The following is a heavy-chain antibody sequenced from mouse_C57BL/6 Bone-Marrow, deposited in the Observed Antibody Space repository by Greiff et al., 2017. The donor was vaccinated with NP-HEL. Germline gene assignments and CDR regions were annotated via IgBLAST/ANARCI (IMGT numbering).Heavy chain of an antibody. CDR1: GYTFTDYY. D-gene: IGHD1-1*01. J-gene: IGHJ4*01. CDR2: INPYNGGT. Sequence: EVQLQQSGPVLVKPGASVKMSCKASGYTFTDYYMNWVKQSPGHSLEWIGVINPYNGGTSYNQKFKCKATLTVDKSSSTAYMELSRLTSEDSAVYYCAPAVVEDYAKDYWGKGTTVTVSS. V-gene: IGHV1-19*01. CDR3: APAVVEDYAKDY.